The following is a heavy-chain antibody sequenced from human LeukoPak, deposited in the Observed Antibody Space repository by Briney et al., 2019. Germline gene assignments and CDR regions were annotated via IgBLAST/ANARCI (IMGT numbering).Heavy chain of an antibody. CDR2: ISSSSSTI. Sequence: GGSLRLSCAASGFTFSSYSMNWVRQAPGKGLEWVSYISSSSSTIYYADSVKGRFTISRDNAKNSLYLQMNSLRDEDTAVYYCARGPLFRYGSSGYYHEDYFDYWGQGTLVTVSS. V-gene: IGHV3-48*02. CDR1: GFTFSSYS. D-gene: IGHD3-22*01. J-gene: IGHJ4*02. CDR3: ARGPLFRYGSSGYYHEDYFDY.